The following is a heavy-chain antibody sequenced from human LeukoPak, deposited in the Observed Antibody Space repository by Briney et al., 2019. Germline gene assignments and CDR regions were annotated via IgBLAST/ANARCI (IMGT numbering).Heavy chain of an antibody. CDR3: ARGRGYSGYAY. Sequence: SETLSLTCAVYGVSFSGYYWSWIRQPPGKGLEWIGEVNHSGSTNYNPSLKSRVTISVDTSKNQFSLKLSSVTAADTAVYYCARGRGYSGYAYWGQGTLVTVSS. J-gene: IGHJ4*02. CDR1: GVSFSGYY. V-gene: IGHV4-34*01. D-gene: IGHD5-12*01. CDR2: VNHSGST.